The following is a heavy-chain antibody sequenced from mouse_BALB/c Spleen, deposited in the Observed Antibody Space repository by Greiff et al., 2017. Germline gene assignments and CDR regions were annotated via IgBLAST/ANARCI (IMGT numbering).Heavy chain of an antibody. CDR2: INPSTGYT. CDR1: GYTFTSYW. V-gene: IGHV1-7*01. D-gene: IGHD2-4*01. Sequence: QVHVKQSGAELAKPGASVKMSCKASGYTFTSYWMHWVKQRPGQGLEWIGYINPSTGYTEYNQKFKDKATLTADKSSSTAYMQLSSLTSEDSAVYYCARRKDYDLAWFAYWGQGTLVTVSA. J-gene: IGHJ3*01. CDR3: ARRKDYDLAWFAY.